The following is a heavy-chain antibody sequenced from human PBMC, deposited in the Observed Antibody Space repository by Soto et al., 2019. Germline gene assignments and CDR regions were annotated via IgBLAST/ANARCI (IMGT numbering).Heavy chain of an antibody. Sequence: QVQLVQSGAEVKKPGASVKVSCKASGYTFTSYGISWVRQAPGQGLEWMGWISAYNGNTNYAQKLQGRVTIPTDTSTSTAYMELRGLRSDDTAVNYCARPAYYCARRGCGTSWHFDYWGQGTLVTVSS. V-gene: IGHV1-18*04. CDR2: ISAYNGNT. J-gene: IGHJ4*02. CDR1: GYTFTSYG. CDR3: ARPAYYCARRGCGTSWHFDY. D-gene: IGHD2-2*01.